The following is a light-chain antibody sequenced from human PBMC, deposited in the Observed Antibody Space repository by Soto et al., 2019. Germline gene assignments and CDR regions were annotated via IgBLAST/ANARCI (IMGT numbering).Light chain of an antibody. J-gene: IGLJ2*01. CDR1: SGHSSYA. V-gene: IGLV4-69*01. CDR2: LNSDGSH. CDR3: QTWGTGSVV. Sequence: QPVLTQSPSASASLGASVKLTCTLSSGHSSYAIAWYQQQPEKGPRYLMKLNSDGSHSKGDGIPDRFSGSSSGAARYLTISSLQSEDEADYYCQTWGTGSVVFGGGTKVTVL.